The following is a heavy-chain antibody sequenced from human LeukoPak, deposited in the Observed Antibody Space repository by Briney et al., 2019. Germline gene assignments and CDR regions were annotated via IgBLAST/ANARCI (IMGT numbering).Heavy chain of an antibody. CDR1: GFTFSSYG. V-gene: IGHV3-33*01. J-gene: IGHJ4*02. CDR3: ARARNDYDTSSFSALDS. D-gene: IGHD3-22*01. CDR2: IWYDGSNI. Sequence: GGSLRLSCAASGFTFSSYGMHWVRQAPGKGLEWLAVIWYDGSNIYYADPVKGRFAISRDNSKNTLYLQINSLRGEDTAVYYCARARNDYDTSSFSALDSWGQGTLVTVSS.